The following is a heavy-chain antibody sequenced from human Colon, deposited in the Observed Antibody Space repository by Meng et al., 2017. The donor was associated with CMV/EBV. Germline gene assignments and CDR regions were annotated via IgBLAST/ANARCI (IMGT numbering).Heavy chain of an antibody. CDR1: GGSISSSSYY. V-gene: IGHV4-39*07. CDR2: IYYSGST. CDR3: ARLQITMVRGVTEYYFDY. D-gene: IGHD3-10*01. Sequence: GSLRLSCTVSGGSISSSSYYWGWIRQPPGKGLEWIGSIYYSGSTYYNPSLKSRVTISVDTSKNQFSLKLSSVTAADTAVYYCARLQITMVRGVTEYYFDYWGQGTLVTVSS. J-gene: IGHJ4*02.